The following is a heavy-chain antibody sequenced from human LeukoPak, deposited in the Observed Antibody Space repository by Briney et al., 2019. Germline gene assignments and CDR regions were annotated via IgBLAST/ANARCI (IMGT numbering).Heavy chain of an antibody. D-gene: IGHD2-15*01. Sequence: GGSLRLSCAASGFTFSSYAMSWVRQAPGKGLEWVSAISGRGGSTYYADSVKGRFTISRDNSKNTLYLQMNSLRAEDTAVYYCAKAGVDIVVVVAARYWYFDLWGRGTLVTVSS. CDR1: GFTFSSYA. CDR2: ISGRGGST. J-gene: IGHJ2*01. CDR3: AKAGVDIVVVVAARYWYFDL. V-gene: IGHV3-23*01.